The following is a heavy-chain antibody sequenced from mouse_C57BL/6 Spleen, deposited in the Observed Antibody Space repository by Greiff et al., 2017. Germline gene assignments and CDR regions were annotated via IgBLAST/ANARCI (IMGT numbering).Heavy chain of an antibody. J-gene: IGHJ2*01. CDR2: INPGSGGT. CDR1: GYAFTNYL. CDR3: ARKGSNYLDY. Sequence: VQLQQSGAELVRPGTSVKVSCKASGYAFTNYLIEWVKQRPGQGLEWIGVINPGSGGTNYNEKFKGKATLTADKSSSTAYMQLSSLTSEDSAVYFCARKGSNYLDYWGQGTTLTVSS. D-gene: IGHD5-1*01. V-gene: IGHV1-54*01.